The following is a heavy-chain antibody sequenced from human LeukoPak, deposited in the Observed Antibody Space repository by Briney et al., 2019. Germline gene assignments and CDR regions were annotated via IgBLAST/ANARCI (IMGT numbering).Heavy chain of an antibody. D-gene: IGHD3-3*01. Sequence: GSLKLLRGASGFNFHSLSLNWVRQASGKGLEWVPSIYYSSSYIYYADSVKGRFTISRDNAKNSLYLQMNSLRAEDTAVYYCARDEWLSGYYYYYGMDVWGQGTTVTVSS. CDR2: IYYSSSYI. J-gene: IGHJ6*02. CDR1: GFNFHSLS. V-gene: IGHV3-21*01. CDR3: ARDEWLSGYYYYYGMDV.